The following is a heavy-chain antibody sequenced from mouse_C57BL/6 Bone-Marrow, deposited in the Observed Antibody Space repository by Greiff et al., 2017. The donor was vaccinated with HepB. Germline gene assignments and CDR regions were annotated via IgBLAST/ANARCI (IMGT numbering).Heavy chain of an antibody. Sequence: EVQLQQSGPVLVKPGASVKMSCKASGYTFTDYYMNWVQQSHGKSLEWIGVINPYNGGTSYQQKFKGKATLTVDKSSSTAYMALNSLTSEDSAVYYCARMGAMDYWGQGTSVTVSS. J-gene: IGHJ4*01. V-gene: IGHV1-19*01. CDR1: GYTFTDYY. CDR3: ARMGAMDY. CDR2: INPYNGGT.